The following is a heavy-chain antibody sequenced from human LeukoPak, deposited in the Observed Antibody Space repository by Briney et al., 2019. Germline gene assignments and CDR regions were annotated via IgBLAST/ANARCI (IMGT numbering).Heavy chain of an antibody. D-gene: IGHD4-17*01. Sequence: ASVKVSCKASGYTFTSYGISWVRQAPGRGLEWMGWISAYNGNTNYAQKLQGRVTMTTDTSTSTAYMELRSLRSDDTAVYYCARASNDYGDYYFDYWGQGTLVTVSS. CDR3: ARASNDYGDYYFDY. CDR1: GYTFTSYG. CDR2: ISAYNGNT. J-gene: IGHJ4*02. V-gene: IGHV1-18*01.